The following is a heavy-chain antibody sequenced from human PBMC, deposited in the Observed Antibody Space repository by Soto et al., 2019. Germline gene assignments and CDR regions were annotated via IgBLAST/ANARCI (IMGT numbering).Heavy chain of an antibody. CDR1: GFTFSSYA. CDR2: ISGSGGST. V-gene: IGHV3-23*01. J-gene: IGHJ6*03. CDR3: ATDLRGRYFYIDV. Sequence: EVQLLESGGGLVQPGGSLRLSCAASGFTFSSYAMRWVRQAPGKGLEWVSAISGSGGSTYYADSVKGRFTISRDNSKNTLYLQMNSLRAEDTAVYYCATDLRGRYFYIDVWGKGTTVNVSS. D-gene: IGHD3-10*01.